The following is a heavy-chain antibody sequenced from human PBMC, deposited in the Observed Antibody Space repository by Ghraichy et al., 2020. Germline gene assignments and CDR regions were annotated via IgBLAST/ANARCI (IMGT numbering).Heavy chain of an antibody. CDR1: GFTFSSYS. V-gene: IGHV3-7*03. Sequence: GGSLRLSCAASGFTFSSYSMSWVRQAPGKGLEWVANIKQDGSEKYYVDSVKGRFTISRDNAKNTLYLQMNSLRAEDTAVYYCARDRSPNSSSWHNYYYYMDVWGKGTTVTVSS. CDR2: IKQDGSEK. J-gene: IGHJ6*03. D-gene: IGHD6-13*01. CDR3: ARDRSPNSSSWHNYYYYMDV.